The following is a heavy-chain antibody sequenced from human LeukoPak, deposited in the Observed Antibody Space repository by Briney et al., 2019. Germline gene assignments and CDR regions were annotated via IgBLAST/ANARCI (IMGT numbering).Heavy chain of an antibody. J-gene: IGHJ4*02. CDR3: AKAPRGGSYYFDF. D-gene: IGHD1-26*01. CDR2: ISGSGGTT. V-gene: IGHV3-23*01. CDR1: GFTFSTYA. Sequence: GGSLRLSCAASGFTFSTYAMSWVRQAPGKGLEWVSAISGSGGTTFYADSVKGRFTLSRDNSKNTLYLQMNSLRAEDTAVYYCAKAPRGGSYYFDFWGQGAVVTVSS.